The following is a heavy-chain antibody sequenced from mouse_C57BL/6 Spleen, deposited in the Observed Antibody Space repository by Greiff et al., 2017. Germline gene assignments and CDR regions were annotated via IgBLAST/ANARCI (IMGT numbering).Heavy chain of an antibody. CDR2: IDPSDSYT. D-gene: IGHD1-1*01. V-gene: IGHV1-59*01. CDR1: GYTFTSYW. Sequence: QVQLKQPGAELVRPGTSVKLSCKASGYTFTSYWMHWVKQRPGQGLEWIGVIDPSDSYTNYNQKFKGKATLTVDTSSSTAYMQLSSLTSEDSAVYYCAPYGSSYGYAMDYWGQGTSVTVSS. CDR3: APYGSSYGYAMDY. J-gene: IGHJ4*01.